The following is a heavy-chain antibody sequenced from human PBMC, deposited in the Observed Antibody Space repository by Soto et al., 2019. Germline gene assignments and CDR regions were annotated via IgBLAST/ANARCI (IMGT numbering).Heavy chain of an antibody. J-gene: IGHJ5*02. Sequence: QITLKESGPTLVKPTQTLTLTCTFSGFSLSTSGVGVGWIRQPPGKALEWLALIYWDDDKRYSPSLKSRLTLTXXTXKXXVVLTMTNMDPVDTATYYCARTIYSSGRMGGWFDPWGQGTLVTVSS. CDR2: IYWDDDK. CDR1: GFSLSTSGVG. V-gene: IGHV2-5*02. D-gene: IGHD6-19*01. CDR3: ARTIYSSGRMGGWFDP.